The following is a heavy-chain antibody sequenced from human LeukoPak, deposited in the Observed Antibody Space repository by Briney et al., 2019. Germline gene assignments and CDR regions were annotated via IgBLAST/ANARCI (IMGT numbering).Heavy chain of an antibody. CDR3: ARGGLGGITAYSNYLFDY. Sequence: SETLSLTCSVSGGSISNYYWRWIRQPPAEGLEWIGYIYYSGSTNYNPSLKSRDTISIDTSKNQFSLNLTSVTAADTAVYYCARGGLGGITAYSNYLFDYWGQGTLVTVSS. D-gene: IGHD4-11*01. V-gene: IGHV4-59*08. J-gene: IGHJ4*02. CDR2: IYYSGST. CDR1: GGSISNYY.